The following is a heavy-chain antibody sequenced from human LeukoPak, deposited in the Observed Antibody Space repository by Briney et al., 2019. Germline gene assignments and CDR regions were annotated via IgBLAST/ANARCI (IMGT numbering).Heavy chain of an antibody. CDR3: ARAGPASPYRYCSSTSCPSRYYYMDV. CDR1: GFTFSSYS. D-gene: IGHD2-2*01. Sequence: GGSLRLSCAASGFTFSSYSMNWVRQAPGKGLEWVSSISSSSSYIYYADSVKGRFTISRDNAKNSLYLQMNSLRAEDTAVYYCARAGPASPYRYCSSTSCPSRYYYMDVWGKGTTVTVSS. V-gene: IGHV3-21*01. J-gene: IGHJ6*03. CDR2: ISSSSSYI.